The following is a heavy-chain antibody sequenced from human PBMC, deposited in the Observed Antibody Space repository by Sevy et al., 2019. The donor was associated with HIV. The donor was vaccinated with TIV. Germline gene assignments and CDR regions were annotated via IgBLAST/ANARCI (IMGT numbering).Heavy chain of an antibody. Sequence: GGSLRLSCAASGFTFSSYSMNWVRQAPGKGLEWVSSISSSSSYIYYADSVKGRFTISRDNAKNSLYLKMNSLGAEDTAVYYCARDSQAEFDPWGQGTLVTVSS. V-gene: IGHV3-21*01. CDR1: GFTFSSYS. CDR2: ISSSSSYI. J-gene: IGHJ5*02. D-gene: IGHD6-13*01. CDR3: ARDSQAEFDP.